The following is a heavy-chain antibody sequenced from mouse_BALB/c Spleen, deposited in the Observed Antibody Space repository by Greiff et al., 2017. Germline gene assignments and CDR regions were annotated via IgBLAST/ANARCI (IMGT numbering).Heavy chain of an antibody. J-gene: IGHJ3*01. CDR1: GFNIKDYY. CDR2: IDPENGDT. D-gene: IGHD1-1*01. CDR3: NAGSSLFAY. V-gene: IGHV14-4*02. Sequence: VQLQQSGAELVRSGASVKLSCTASGFNIKDYYMHWVKQRPEQGLEWIGWIDPENGDTEYAPKFQGKATMTADTSSNTAYLQLSSLTSEDTAVYYCNAGSSLFAYWGQGTLGTVSA.